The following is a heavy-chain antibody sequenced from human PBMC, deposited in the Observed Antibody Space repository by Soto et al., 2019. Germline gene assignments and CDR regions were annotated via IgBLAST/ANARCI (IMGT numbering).Heavy chain of an antibody. Sequence: GGSLRLSCAASGFTFSSYSMNWVRQAPGKGLEWVSYISSSSSTIYYADSVKGRFTISRDNAKNSLFLQMNSLRAEDTAVYFCVRDDPGLGMDYWGLGTLVTVSS. V-gene: IGHV3-48*01. J-gene: IGHJ4*02. CDR1: GFTFSSYS. CDR3: VRDDPGLGMDY. CDR2: ISSSSSTI. D-gene: IGHD1-26*01.